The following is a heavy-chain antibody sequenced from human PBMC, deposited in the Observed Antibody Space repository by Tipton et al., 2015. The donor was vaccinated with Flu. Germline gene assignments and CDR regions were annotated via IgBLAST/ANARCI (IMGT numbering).Heavy chain of an antibody. CDR3: ARDSDIVVDNWFDP. J-gene: IGHJ5*02. CDR1: GGSTSSYY. D-gene: IGHD2-15*01. CDR2: IYTSGST. V-gene: IGHV4-4*07. Sequence: TLSLTCTVSGGSTSSYYWSWIRQPAGKGLEWIGRIYTSGSTNYNPSLKSRVTMSVDTSKNQFSLKLSSVTAADTAVYYCARDSDIVVDNWFDPWGQGTLVTVSS.